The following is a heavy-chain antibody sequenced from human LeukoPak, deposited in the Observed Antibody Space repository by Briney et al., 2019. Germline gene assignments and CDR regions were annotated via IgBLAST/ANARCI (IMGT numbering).Heavy chain of an antibody. D-gene: IGHD6-19*01. CDR3: ARDSGWYHYFDY. CDR1: GGSISSHY. Sequence: PSETLSLTCTVSGGSISSHYWSWIRQPPGKGLEWIGYIYYSGSTNYNPSLKSQVTISVDTSKNQFSLKLSSVTAADTAVYYCARDSGWYHYFDYWGQGTLVTVSS. J-gene: IGHJ4*02. V-gene: IGHV4-59*11. CDR2: IYYSGST.